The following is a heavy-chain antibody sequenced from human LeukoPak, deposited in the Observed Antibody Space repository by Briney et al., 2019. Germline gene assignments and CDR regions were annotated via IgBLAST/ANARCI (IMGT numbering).Heavy chain of an antibody. D-gene: IGHD3-16*01. CDR2: ISGSGGST. CDR1: GFTFSSYA. V-gene: IGHV3-23*01. J-gene: IGHJ6*02. CDR3: AKLFYTASVYYYYGMDV. Sequence: PGGSLRLSCAASGFTFSSYAMSWVRQAPGKGLECVSAISGSGGSTYYADSVKGRLTFSRDNSKSTLYLQMNSLRAEDTAVYYCAKLFYTASVYYYYGMDVWGQGTTVTVSS.